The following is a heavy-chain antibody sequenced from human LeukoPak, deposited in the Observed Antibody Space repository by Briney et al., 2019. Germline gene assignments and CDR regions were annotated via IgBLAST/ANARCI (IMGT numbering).Heavy chain of an antibody. J-gene: IGHJ4*02. V-gene: IGHV3-30-3*02. CDR1: GFTFSSYA. CDR3: AKKGATTGDFDY. CDR2: ISYDGSNK. Sequence: GGSLRLSCAASGFTFSSYAMHWVRQAPGKGLEWVAVISYDGSNKYYADSVKGRFTISRDNSKNTLYLQMNSLRAEDTAVYYCAKKGATTGDFDYWGQGTLVTASS. D-gene: IGHD1-26*01.